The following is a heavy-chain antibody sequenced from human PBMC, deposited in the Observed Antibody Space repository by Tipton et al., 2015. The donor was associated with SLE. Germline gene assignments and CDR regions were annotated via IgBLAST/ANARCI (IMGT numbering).Heavy chain of an antibody. V-gene: IGHV4-31*03. CDR1: GGSISSGGYY. CDR2: MYYSGST. J-gene: IGHJ6*03. Sequence: TLSLTCTVSGGSISSGGYYWSWIRQHPGKGLEWIGYMYYSGSTYYNPSLKSRVTISVDTSKNQFSLKLSSVTAADTAVYYCARVPTYYYDSSGYYYNYYYYYMDVWGKGTTVTVSS. CDR3: ARVPTYYYDSSGYYYNYYYYYMDV. D-gene: IGHD3-22*01.